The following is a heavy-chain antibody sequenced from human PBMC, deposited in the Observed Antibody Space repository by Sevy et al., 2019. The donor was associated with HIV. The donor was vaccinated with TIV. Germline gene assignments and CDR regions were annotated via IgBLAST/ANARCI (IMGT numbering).Heavy chain of an antibody. CDR3: AGENAWGRGYS. CDR2: IYYNGHI. D-gene: IGHD1-26*01. Sequence: SETLSLTCTVSGGSITSLYWNWIRQPPGKGLEWIANIYYNGHINYNPSLKSRVTLSLDTSKNQFSLKLSSVTAADTAMYYCAGENAWGRGYSRGQGTLVTVSS. V-gene: IGHV4-59*08. CDR1: GGSITSLY. J-gene: IGHJ5*01.